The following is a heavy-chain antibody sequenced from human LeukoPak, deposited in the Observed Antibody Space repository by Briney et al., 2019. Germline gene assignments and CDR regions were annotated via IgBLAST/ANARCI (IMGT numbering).Heavy chain of an antibody. Sequence: GGSLRLSCVASGFDFGTYAMSWVRQAPGKGLEWISGISGSGASTYYADSVTGRFTISRDNSRNTLYLQMNSLRGDDTAVYYCAKDVGKWESLHFFDYWGQGTLVTVSS. CDR1: GFDFGTYA. CDR3: AKDVGKWESLHFFDY. CDR2: ISGSGAST. V-gene: IGHV3-23*01. D-gene: IGHD1-26*01. J-gene: IGHJ4*02.